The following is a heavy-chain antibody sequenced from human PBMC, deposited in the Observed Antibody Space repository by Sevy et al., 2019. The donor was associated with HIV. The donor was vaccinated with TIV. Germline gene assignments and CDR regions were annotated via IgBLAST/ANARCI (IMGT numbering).Heavy chain of an antibody. CDR3: ARLHSANSRAFDI. CDR2: VYTSGTT. V-gene: IGHV4-61*02. D-gene: IGHD1-1*01. J-gene: IGHJ3*02. CDR1: GGPIGSDSYY. Sequence: SETLSLTCTVSGGPIGSDSYYWSWIRQPAGKGPEWIGRVYTSGTTNLNPSLKSRVTISIDTSKNLYSLELSSVTAADTAVYFCARLHSANSRAFDIWGQGTMVTVSS.